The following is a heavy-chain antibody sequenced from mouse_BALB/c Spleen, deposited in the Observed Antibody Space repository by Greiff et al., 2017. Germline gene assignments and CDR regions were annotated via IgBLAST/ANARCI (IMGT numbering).Heavy chain of an antibody. D-gene: IGHD2-2*01. CDR3: ARKGYDVYYAMDY. J-gene: IGHJ4*01. CDR1: GFTFSSYT. V-gene: IGHV5-12-2*01. CDR2: ISNGGGST. Sequence: EVQRVESGGGLVQPGGSLKLSCAASGFTFSSYTMSWVRQTPEKRLEWVAYISNGGGSTYYPDTVKGRFTISRDNAKNTLYLQMSSLKSEDTAMYYCARKGYDVYYAMDYWGQGTSVTVSS.